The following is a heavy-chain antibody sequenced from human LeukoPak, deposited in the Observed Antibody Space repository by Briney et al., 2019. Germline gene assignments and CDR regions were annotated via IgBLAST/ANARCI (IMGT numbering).Heavy chain of an antibody. V-gene: IGHV1-18*01. CDR2: ISAYNGNT. Sequence: ASVKVSCKASGYTFTNYGISWVRQAPGQGLECMGWISAYNGNTNYAQRFQGRVIMTTDTSTSTAYMELRSLRSDDTAVYYCARVRDYGGIGEDYWGQGTLVTVSS. D-gene: IGHD3-16*01. J-gene: IGHJ4*02. CDR3: ARVRDYGGIGEDY. CDR1: GYTFTNYG.